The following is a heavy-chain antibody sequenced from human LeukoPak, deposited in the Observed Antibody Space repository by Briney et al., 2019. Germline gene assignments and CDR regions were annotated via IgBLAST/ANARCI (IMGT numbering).Heavy chain of an antibody. Sequence: GGSLRLFCAASGYTFTSYYMHWVRQAPGQGLEWMGIINPSGGSTSYAQKFQGRVTMTRDTSTSTVYMELSSLRSEDTAVYYCARDSSGWLPFDYWGQGTLVTVSS. CDR3: ARDSSGWLPFDY. CDR2: INPSGGST. V-gene: IGHV1-46*01. J-gene: IGHJ4*02. CDR1: GYTFTSYY. D-gene: IGHD6-19*01.